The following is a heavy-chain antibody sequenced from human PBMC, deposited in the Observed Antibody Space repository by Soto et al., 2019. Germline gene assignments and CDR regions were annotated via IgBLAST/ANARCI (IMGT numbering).Heavy chain of an antibody. V-gene: IGHV1-8*01. J-gene: IGHJ4*02. CDR3: ARGTRIAAAGRPMEYYFDY. D-gene: IGHD6-13*01. Sequence: GGPVKVSCKASGYTFTSYDINWVRQATGQGLEWMGWMNPNSGNTGYAQKFQGRVTMTRNTSISTAYMELSSLRSEDTAVYYCARGTRIAAAGRPMEYYFDYWGQGTLVTVSS. CDR2: MNPNSGNT. CDR1: GYTFTSYD.